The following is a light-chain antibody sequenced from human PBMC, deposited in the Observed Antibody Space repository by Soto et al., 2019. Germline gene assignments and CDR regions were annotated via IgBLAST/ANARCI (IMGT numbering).Light chain of an antibody. CDR2: DAS. V-gene: IGKV1-33*01. CDR3: QQHYNRPLT. J-gene: IGKJ5*01. CDR1: QGIISY. Sequence: IQMTRCPSSLSASVGYRVTITCLSIQGIISYLNCYQQKPGKAPKLLIYDASSLERGVPSRFSGSGSGTDFTSTISSLQPQDIATYYCQQHYNRPLTFGQGTRLEIK.